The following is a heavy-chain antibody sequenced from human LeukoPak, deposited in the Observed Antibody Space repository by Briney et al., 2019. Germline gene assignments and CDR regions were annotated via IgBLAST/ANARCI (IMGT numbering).Heavy chain of an antibody. J-gene: IGHJ4*02. D-gene: IGHD1-26*01. CDR3: ARESGRYYFDY. V-gene: IGHV1-2*06. Sequence: ASVKVSCKASGYTFTDYNMQWVRQAPGQGLEWMGRINPNSGGTNYAQKFQGRVTMTRDTSVSTAYMELSRLRSDDTAVYYCARESGRYYFDYWGQGTLVTVSS. CDR1: GYTFTDYN. CDR2: INPNSGGT.